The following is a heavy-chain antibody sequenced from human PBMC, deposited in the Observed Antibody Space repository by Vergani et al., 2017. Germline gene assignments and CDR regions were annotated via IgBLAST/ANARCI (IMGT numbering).Heavy chain of an antibody. CDR3: ARDGRGYCSMTSSYILGGAAGDWFDP. V-gene: IGHV1-46*01. CDR2: INPSGGST. D-gene: IGHD2-2*02. J-gene: IGHJ5*02. CDR1: GYTFTSYY. Sequence: QVQLVQSGAEVKKPGASVKVSCKASGYTFTSYYMHWVRQAPGQGLEWMGIINPSGGSTSYAQKFQGRVTMTRDTSTSTVYMELSSMRSEDTAVYYCARDGRGYCSMTSSYILGGAAGDWFDPWGQGTLVTVSS.